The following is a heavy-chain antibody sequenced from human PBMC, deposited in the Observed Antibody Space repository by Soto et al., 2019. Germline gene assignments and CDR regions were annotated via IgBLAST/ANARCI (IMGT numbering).Heavy chain of an antibody. D-gene: IGHD1-26*01. J-gene: IGHJ4*02. Sequence: QVQLVESGGGVVQPGTSLRLSCAASGLNFRGYGFHWVRQAPGKGLDWVAVIWDDGSKKFYADSVKGRFTFSRDDSTNSLFLQINRLTREETAVSSVMTGGRNTGGRTWGYFNYWGQGTLVTVSS. CDR2: IWDDGSKK. V-gene: IGHV3-33*01. CDR3: MTGGRNTGGRTWGYFNY. CDR1: GLNFRGYG.